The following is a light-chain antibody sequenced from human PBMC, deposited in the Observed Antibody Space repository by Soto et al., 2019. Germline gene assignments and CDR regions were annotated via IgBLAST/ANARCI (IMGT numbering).Light chain of an antibody. V-gene: IGKV1-27*01. Sequence: DIQLTQSPSSLSASVGDRVTITCRASQGINSYLAWFQQRPGKVPKLLIYGASTLQSGVPSRFSGSGSGTDFTLTISSLQPEDGATYYCQRYDSAPATFGQGTKVEIK. CDR3: QRYDSAPAT. CDR1: QGINSY. J-gene: IGKJ1*01. CDR2: GAS.